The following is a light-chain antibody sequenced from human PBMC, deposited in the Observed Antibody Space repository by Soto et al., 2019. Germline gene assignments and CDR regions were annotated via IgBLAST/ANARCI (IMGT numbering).Light chain of an antibody. CDR3: QQLNSYPLT. V-gene: IGKV3-11*01. Sequence: EPVLTQSPGTLSLSPGERATLSCRASQRVSSYLAWYQQKPGQAPRLLIYDASNRATGIPARFSGSGSGTEFTLTISSLQPEDFATYYCQQLNSYPLTFGQGTRLEIK. CDR1: QRVSSY. CDR2: DAS. J-gene: IGKJ5*01.